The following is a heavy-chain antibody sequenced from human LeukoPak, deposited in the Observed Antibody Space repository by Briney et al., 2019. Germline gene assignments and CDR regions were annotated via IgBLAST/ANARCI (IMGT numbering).Heavy chain of an antibody. D-gene: IGHD3-16*01. CDR3: AFGARDIGVAFDI. J-gene: IGHJ3*02. CDR1: GGSISSYY. V-gene: IGHV4-59*08. Sequence: SETLSLTCTVSGGSISSYYWSWIRQPPGKGLEWIGYIYYSGGTNYNPSLKSRVTISVDTSKNQFSLKLSSVTAADTAVYYCAFGARDIGVAFDIWGQGKMSPSLQ. CDR2: IYYSGGT.